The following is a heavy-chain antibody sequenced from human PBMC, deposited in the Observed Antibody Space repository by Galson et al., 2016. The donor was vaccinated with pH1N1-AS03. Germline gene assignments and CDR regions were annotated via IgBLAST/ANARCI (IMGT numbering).Heavy chain of an antibody. V-gene: IGHV3-30*02. CDR2: VRHDGSNR. Sequence: SLRLSCAASGFTFSSYGMHWVRQAPGKGLEWLTFVRHDGSNRYYADSVEGRFTISRDNSKNTLFLQMNSLRPEDTAVYYCAQDRVNGIDATTRWFAPWGQGAQVTVSS. CDR1: GFTFSSYG. J-gene: IGHJ5*02. D-gene: IGHD1/OR15-1a*01. CDR3: AQDRVNGIDATTRWFAP.